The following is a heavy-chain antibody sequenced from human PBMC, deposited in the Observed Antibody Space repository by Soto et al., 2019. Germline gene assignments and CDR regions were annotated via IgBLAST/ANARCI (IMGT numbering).Heavy chain of an antibody. CDR3: AKSSLMVSGVLMAEGAFDI. V-gene: IGHV4-30-4*01. CDR1: GGSISRADYY. Sequence: SETLSLTCTVSGGSISRADYYWSWLRQPPGKGLEWIGYIYYSGSTYYNPSLKSRITISVDTSKNEFSLKMSSVTAADTAVYYCAKSSLMVSGVLMAEGAFDIWGRGTMVT. J-gene: IGHJ3*02. D-gene: IGHD2-8*01. CDR2: IYYSGST.